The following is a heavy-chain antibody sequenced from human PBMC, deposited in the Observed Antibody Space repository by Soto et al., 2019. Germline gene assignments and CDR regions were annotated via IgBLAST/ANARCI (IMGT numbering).Heavy chain of an antibody. CDR3: ARQFDSSGWYYYYYGMDV. J-gene: IGHJ6*02. D-gene: IGHD6-19*01. Sequence: QVQLVESGGGVVQPGRSLRLSCAASGFTFSSLGMHWVRQAPGKGLEWVAIISYDGNNKYYADSVQGRFTISRDNSKNTLYLQMNSLRAEDTAVYYCARQFDSSGWYYYYYGMDVWGQGTTVTVSS. CDR2: ISYDGNNK. V-gene: IGHV3-30*03. CDR1: GFTFSSLG.